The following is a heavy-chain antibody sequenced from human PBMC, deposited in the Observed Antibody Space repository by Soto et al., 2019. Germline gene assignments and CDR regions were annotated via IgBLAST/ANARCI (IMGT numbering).Heavy chain of an antibody. CDR1: GYTFTSYD. D-gene: IGHD3-22*01. CDR3: ARAFMYYYDSSGYYYDGNWFDP. Sequence: GASVKVSCKASGYTFTSYDINWVRQATGQGLEWMGWMNPNSGNTGYAQKFQGRVTMTRNTSISTAYMELSSLRSEDTAVYYCARAFMYYYDSSGYYYDGNWFDPWGQGTLVTVLL. J-gene: IGHJ5*02. CDR2: MNPNSGNT. V-gene: IGHV1-8*01.